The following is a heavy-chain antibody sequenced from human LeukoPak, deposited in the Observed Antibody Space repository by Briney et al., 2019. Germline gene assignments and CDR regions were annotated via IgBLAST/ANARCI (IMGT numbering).Heavy chain of an antibody. J-gene: IGHJ4*02. V-gene: IGHV1-3*01. CDR3: ARGGVPGYYYDSSGYYYHYFDY. Sequence: GGSLRLSCAASGFTFSSYGMHWVRQAPGQRLEWMGWINAGNGNTKFSQKFQGRVTITRDTSASTAYMELSSLRSEDTAVYYCARGGVPGYYYDSSGYYYHYFDYWGQGTLVTVSS. CDR1: GFTFSSYG. D-gene: IGHD3-22*01. CDR2: INAGNGNT.